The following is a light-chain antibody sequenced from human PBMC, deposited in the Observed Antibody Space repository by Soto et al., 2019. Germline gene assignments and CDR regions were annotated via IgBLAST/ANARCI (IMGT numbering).Light chain of an antibody. CDR2: DAS. V-gene: IGKV1-5*01. CDR3: QQYNSYSWT. CDR1: QSISSW. Sequence: DIQMTQSPSTLSASVGDRVTITCRASQSISSWLAWYQQKPGKAPKLLIYDASSLESGVPSRFSGNRSGTEFTLTIRSLQPDDFANYYCQQYNSYSWTFGQGTKVDIK. J-gene: IGKJ1*01.